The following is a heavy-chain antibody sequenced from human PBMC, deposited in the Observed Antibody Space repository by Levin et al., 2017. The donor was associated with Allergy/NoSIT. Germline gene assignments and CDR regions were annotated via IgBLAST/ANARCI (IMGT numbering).Heavy chain of an antibody. J-gene: IGHJ4*02. CDR3: ARDSNTAMDY. CDR1: GFTFSSYA. CDR2: ISYDGSNK. Sequence: GGSLRLSCAASGFTFSSYAMHWVRQAPGKGLEWVAVISYDGSNKYYADSVKGRFTISRDNSKNTLYLQMNSLRAEDTAVYYCARDSNTAMDYWGQGTLVTVSS. V-gene: IGHV3-30*04. D-gene: IGHD5-18*01.